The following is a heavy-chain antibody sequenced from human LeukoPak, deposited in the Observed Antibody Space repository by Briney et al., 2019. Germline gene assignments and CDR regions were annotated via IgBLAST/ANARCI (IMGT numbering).Heavy chain of an antibody. CDR1: GFSVSTSG. J-gene: IGHJ4*02. V-gene: IGHV3-23*01. D-gene: IGHD6-19*01. Sequence: PGGSLRLSCTVSGFSVSTSGMSWVRQAQGKGLQTISAISVDGESAYYADSVKGRFTTSRDNSKNTLYLQMNSLRVEDTAVYYCAQGYSSGWYPHWGQGSLVSVSS. CDR2: ISVDGESA. CDR3: AQGYSSGWYPH.